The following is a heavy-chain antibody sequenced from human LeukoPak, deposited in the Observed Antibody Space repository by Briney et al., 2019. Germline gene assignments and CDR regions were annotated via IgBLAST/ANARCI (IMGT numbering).Heavy chain of an antibody. Sequence: SETLSLTCTVSGGSISSYYWSWIRQPPGKGLEWIGYIYYSGSTYYNPSLKSRVTISVDTSKNQFSLKLSSVTAADTAVYYCARDSLTGGFDYWGQGTLVTVSS. CDR3: ARDSLTGGFDY. D-gene: IGHD7-27*01. CDR2: IYYSGST. CDR1: GGSISSYY. V-gene: IGHV4-59*12. J-gene: IGHJ4*02.